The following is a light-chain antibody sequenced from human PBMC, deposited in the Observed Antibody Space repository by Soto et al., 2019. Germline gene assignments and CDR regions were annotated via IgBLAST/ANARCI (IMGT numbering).Light chain of an antibody. Sequence: ELVLTQSPGTLSLSPGDSATLSCRGSQSVSSSYLAWYQQKTGQAPRLLIYRKSNRATGIPDRLSGSGSGTDLNLTISRLEPEDFAVYWCQQYDSSPRTFGQGTKVDI. CDR3: QQYDSSPRT. V-gene: IGKV3-20*01. J-gene: IGKJ1*01. CDR2: RKS. CDR1: QSVSSSY.